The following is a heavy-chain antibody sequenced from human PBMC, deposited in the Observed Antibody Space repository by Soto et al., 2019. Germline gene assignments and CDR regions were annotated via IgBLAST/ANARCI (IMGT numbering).Heavy chain of an antibody. CDR1: GFTFSSYA. D-gene: IGHD3-10*01. Sequence: EVQLLESGGGLVQPGGSLRLSCAASGFTFSSYAMSWVRQAPGKGLEWVSAISGSGGSTYYADSVKGRFTISRDNSKNTLYLQMNSLRAKDTAVYYCAKDPAVRGVFDYWGQGTLVTVSS. CDR2: ISGSGGST. V-gene: IGHV3-23*01. J-gene: IGHJ4*02. CDR3: AKDPAVRGVFDY.